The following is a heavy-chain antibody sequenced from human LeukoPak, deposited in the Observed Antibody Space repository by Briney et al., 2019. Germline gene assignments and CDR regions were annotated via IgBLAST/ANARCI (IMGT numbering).Heavy chain of an antibody. V-gene: IGHV4-34*01. J-gene: IGHJ4*02. D-gene: IGHD4-11*01. Sequence: SETLSLTCAVYGGSFSGYYWSWIRQPPGKGLEWIGEINHSGSTNHNPSLKSRVTISVDTSKNQFSLKLSSVTAADTAVYYCARFTVTTAYWGQGTLVTVSS. CDR3: ARFTVTTAY. CDR1: GGSFSGYY. CDR2: INHSGST.